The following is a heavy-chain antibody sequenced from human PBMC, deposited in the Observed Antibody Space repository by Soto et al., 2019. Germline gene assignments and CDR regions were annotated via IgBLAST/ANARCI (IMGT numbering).Heavy chain of an antibody. J-gene: IGHJ4*02. Sequence: PSEDLSPTRTVSGGFLSSSRFFLGWVRQPPGKGLEWIGSIYYSGSTYYNPSLESRVTISVDTSKNQFSLKLSSVTAADTAVYFGANYGSPREKFDYWGPGTLVTVSS. D-gene: IGHD3-10*01. V-gene: IGHV4-39*01. CDR3: ANYGSPREKFDY. CDR2: IYYSGST. CDR1: GGFLSSSRFF.